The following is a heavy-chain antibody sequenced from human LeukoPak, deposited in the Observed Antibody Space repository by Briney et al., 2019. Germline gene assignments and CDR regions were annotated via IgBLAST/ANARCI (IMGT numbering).Heavy chain of an antibody. CDR3: ASWGYCSGGSCPLAFDY. Sequence: ASVKVSCKASGYTFTGYYMHWVRQAPGQGLEWMGWINPNSGGTNYAQKFQGRVTMTRDTSISTAYMELSRLRSDDTAVYYCASWGYCSGGSCPLAFDYWGQGTLSPSPQ. CDR1: GYTFTGYY. CDR2: INPNSGGT. D-gene: IGHD2-15*01. V-gene: IGHV1-2*02. J-gene: IGHJ4*02.